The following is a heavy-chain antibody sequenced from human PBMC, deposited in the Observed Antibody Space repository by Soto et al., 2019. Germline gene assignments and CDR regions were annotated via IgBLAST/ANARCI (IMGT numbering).Heavy chain of an antibody. CDR1: EYSFSTYW. Sequence: PGESLKISCKGSEYSFSTYWIAWVRQMPGKGLEWMGIIYPGDSDTRYSPSFQGQVTISADKSISTAYLQWSSLKASDTAMYYCARRDASAGLRNYYGMDVWGQGTTVTVSS. D-gene: IGHD6-13*01. CDR3: ARRDASAGLRNYYGMDV. V-gene: IGHV5-51*01. CDR2: IYPGDSDT. J-gene: IGHJ6*02.